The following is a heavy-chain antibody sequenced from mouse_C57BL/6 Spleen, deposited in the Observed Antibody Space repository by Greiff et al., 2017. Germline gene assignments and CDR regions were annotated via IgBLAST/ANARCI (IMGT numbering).Heavy chain of an antibody. CDR2: ISSGSSTI. V-gene: IGHV5-17*01. CDR1: GFTFSDYG. J-gene: IGHJ2*01. D-gene: IGHD2-1*01. Sequence: EVMLVESAGGLVKPGGSLKLSCAASGFTFSDYGMHWVRQAPEKGLEWVAYISSGSSTIYYADTVKGRFTISRDNAKNTLFLQMTSLRSEDTAMYYCARDYGNYQYYFDYWGQGTTLTVSS. CDR3: ARDYGNYQYYFDY.